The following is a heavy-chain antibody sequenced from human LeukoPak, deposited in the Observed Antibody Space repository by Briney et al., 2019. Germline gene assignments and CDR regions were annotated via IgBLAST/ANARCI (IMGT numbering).Heavy chain of an antibody. CDR1: GFTFSSYG. D-gene: IGHD3-16*02. Sequence: GGSLRLSCAASGFTFSSYGLSWVRQAPGKGLEWVSSISSSSTYIYYADSVKGRFTISRDNAKNSLYLQMNSLRAGDTAEYYCARDGERGELSLYMDYWGQGTLVTVSS. CDR2: ISSSSTYI. CDR3: ARDGERGELSLYMDY. V-gene: IGHV3-21*01. J-gene: IGHJ4*02.